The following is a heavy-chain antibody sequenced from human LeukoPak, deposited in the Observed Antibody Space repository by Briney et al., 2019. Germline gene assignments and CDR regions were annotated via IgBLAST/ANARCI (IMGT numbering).Heavy chain of an antibody. J-gene: IGHJ6*02. Sequence: GGSLRLSCAASGFTVSSNYMSWVRQAPGKGLEWVSVIYSGGSTYYADSVKGRFTISRDNSKNTLYLQMDSLRAEDTAVYYCARGPYCSGGSCGWDMDVWGQGTTVTVSS. CDR1: GFTVSSNY. CDR3: ARGPYCSGGSCGWDMDV. V-gene: IGHV3-66*01. D-gene: IGHD2-15*01. CDR2: IYSGGST.